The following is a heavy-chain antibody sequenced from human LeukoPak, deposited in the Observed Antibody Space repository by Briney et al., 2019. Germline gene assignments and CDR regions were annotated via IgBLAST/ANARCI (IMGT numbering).Heavy chain of an antibody. V-gene: IGHV1-69*01. D-gene: IGHD1-26*01. CDR3: ARSIIVGATKGYYFDY. Sequence: SVKVSCKASGGTFSSYAISWVRQAPGQGLEWMGGIIPIFGTANYAQKFQGRVTITADESTSTAYMELSSLRSEDTAVYYCARSIIVGATKGYYFDYWGQGTLVTVSS. CDR1: GGTFSSYA. CDR2: IIPIFGTA. J-gene: IGHJ4*02.